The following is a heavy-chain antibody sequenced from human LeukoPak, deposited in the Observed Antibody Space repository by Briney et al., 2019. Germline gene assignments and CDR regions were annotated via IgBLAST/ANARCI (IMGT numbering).Heavy chain of an antibody. CDR3: ATSEVMDDY. D-gene: IGHD2-21*01. CDR1: GFTFSSYS. V-gene: IGHV3-48*04. J-gene: IGHJ4*02. Sequence: HTGGSLRLSCAASGFTFSSYSIHWVRQAPGKGLEWVSYISSSGSTIYYADSVKGRFTISRDNAKNSLYLQMNSLRAEDTAVYYCATSEVMDDYWGQGTLVTVSS. CDR2: ISSSGSTI.